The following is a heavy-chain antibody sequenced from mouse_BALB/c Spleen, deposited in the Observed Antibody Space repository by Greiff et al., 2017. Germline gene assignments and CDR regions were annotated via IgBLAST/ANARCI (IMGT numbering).Heavy chain of an antibody. D-gene: IGHD1-1*01. CDR3: ARAYYYGSRGYWYFDV. CDR2: IWGGGST. J-gene: IGHJ1*01. CDR1: GFSLSRYS. Sequence: VKLVESGPGLVAPSQSLSITCTVSGFSLSRYSVHWVRQPPGKGLEWLGMIWGGGSTDYNSALKSRLSISKDNSKSQVFLKMNSLQTDDTAMYYCARAYYYGSRGYWYFDVWGAGTTVTVSS. V-gene: IGHV2-6-4*01.